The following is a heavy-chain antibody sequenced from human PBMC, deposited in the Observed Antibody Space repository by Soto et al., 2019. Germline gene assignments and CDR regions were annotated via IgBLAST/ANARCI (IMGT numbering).Heavy chain of an antibody. D-gene: IGHD1-1*01. J-gene: IGHJ4*02. Sequence: QVHLVQSGPEVKKPGASVKVSCKASGYTFTSYAISWVRQAPGQGLEWVGWISAYKGNTNSAKKLQGRVTMTTDTSASTAYMELRSLTSDDTAVYYYARETPATGTPDYWGQGTLVTVSS. V-gene: IGHV1-18*04. CDR1: GYTFTSYA. CDR2: ISAYKGNT. CDR3: ARETPATGTPDY.